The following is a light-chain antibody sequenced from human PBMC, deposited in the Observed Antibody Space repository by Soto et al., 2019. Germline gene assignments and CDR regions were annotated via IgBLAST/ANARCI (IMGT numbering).Light chain of an antibody. J-gene: IGLJ1*01. V-gene: IGLV2-8*01. CDR3: KSYAGSNTYV. Sequence: QSALTQPPSAPGSPGQSVTISCTGTKNDIGVYDFVSWYQHHPGKAPRLIIYEVVQRPSGVPDRFSGSKSGNTASLTVSGLQAADEADYFCKSYAGSNTYVFGRGTKVTVL. CDR1: KNDIGVYDF. CDR2: EVV.